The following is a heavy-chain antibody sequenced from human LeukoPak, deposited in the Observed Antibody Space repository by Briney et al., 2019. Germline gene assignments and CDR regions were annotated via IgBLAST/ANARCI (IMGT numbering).Heavy chain of an antibody. CDR2: INTVATYI. Sequence: GGSLRLSCAASGFTFTSFSFNWVRQAPGKGLEWVSSINTVATYIYYADSVRGRFTISRDNAKNSVYLQMDSLRAEDTGVYYCARGVEPLAANTLAYWGQGTLVTVSS. D-gene: IGHD1-14*01. V-gene: IGHV3-21*01. CDR3: ARGVEPLAANTLAY. CDR1: GFTFTSFS. J-gene: IGHJ4*02.